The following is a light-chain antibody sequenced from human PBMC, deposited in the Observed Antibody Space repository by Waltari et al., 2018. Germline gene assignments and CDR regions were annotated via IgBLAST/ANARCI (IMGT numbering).Light chain of an antibody. J-gene: IGLJ2*01. CDR1: SLRSGD. Sequence: SSELTQDPAVSVALGQTLRITCQSASLRSGDASWYQQKPGQAPVLVMFGENNRPSGIPDRFSGSISGRTTSLTITGAQAEDEADYYCNSRDSRGQAVVFGGGTRVTVL. CDR2: GEN. V-gene: IGLV3-19*01. CDR3: NSRDSRGQAVV.